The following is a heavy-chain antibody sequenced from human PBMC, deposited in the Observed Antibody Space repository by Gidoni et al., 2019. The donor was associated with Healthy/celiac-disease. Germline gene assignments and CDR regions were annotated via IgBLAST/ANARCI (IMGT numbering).Heavy chain of an antibody. J-gene: IGHJ4*02. D-gene: IGHD3-10*01. V-gene: IGHV3-9*01. CDR3: AKSYGSGTDYYFDY. CDR2: ISWNSGSI. CDR1: GFTFDDYA. Sequence: EVQLVESGGGLVQPGRSLRLSCAASGFTFDDYAMHWVRQAPGKGLEWVSGISWNSGSIGYADSVKGRFTISRDNAKNSLYLQMNSLRAEDTALYYCAKSYGSGTDYYFDYWGQGTLVTVSS.